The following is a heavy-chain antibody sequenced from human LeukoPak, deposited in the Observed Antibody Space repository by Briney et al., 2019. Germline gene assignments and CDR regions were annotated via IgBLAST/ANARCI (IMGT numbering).Heavy chain of an antibody. CDR3: AKYDSSGYYFDY. V-gene: IGHV1-2*06. CDR2: INPNSGGT. CDR1: GYTFTGYY. D-gene: IGHD3-22*01. Sequence: ASVKVSCKASGYTFTGYYMHWVRQAPGQGLEWMGRINPNSGGTNYAQKFQGRVTMTRDTSISTAYIELSRLRSDDTAVYYCAKYDSSGYYFDYWGQGTLVTVSS. J-gene: IGHJ4*02.